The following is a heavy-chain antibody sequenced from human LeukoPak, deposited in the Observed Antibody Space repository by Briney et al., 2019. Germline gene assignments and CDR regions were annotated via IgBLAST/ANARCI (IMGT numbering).Heavy chain of an antibody. CDR3: ATMRGSATAVFDT. CDR2: IHYSGRN. Sequence: PSETLSLTCSISGCALNSHYWSWIRQSPGKGLEWIAYIHYSGRNDYNPSLKSRVALSLDTSKTQADLTMISVPAADTAGYNCATMRGSATAVFDTWGLGTRVTVSS. V-gene: IGHV4-59*08. J-gene: IGHJ4*02. D-gene: IGHD2-21*02. CDR1: GCALNSHY.